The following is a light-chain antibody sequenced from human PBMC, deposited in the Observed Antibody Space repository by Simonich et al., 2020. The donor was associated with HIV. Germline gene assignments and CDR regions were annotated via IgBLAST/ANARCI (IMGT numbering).Light chain of an antibody. J-gene: IGLJ2*01. Sequence: QSALTQPASVSGSPGPSITISCTGTSRNVGSYNLVSGYQQHPGKAPKRRNYEGSKRPSWVSNRFSGSKSGNTASLTISGLQAEDEADYYCCSYAGSSTVVFGGGTKLTVL. CDR3: CSYAGSSTVV. CDR1: SRNVGSYNL. V-gene: IGLV2-23*01. CDR2: EGS.